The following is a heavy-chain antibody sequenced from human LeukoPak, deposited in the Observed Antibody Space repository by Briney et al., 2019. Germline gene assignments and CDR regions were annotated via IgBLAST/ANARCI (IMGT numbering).Heavy chain of an antibody. J-gene: IGHJ4*02. Sequence: SETLSLTCTVSGGSISSYYWSWIRQPPGKGLEWIGYIYYSGSTNYNPSLKSRVTISVDTSKSQFSLKLSSVTAADTAVYYCARDQVRGWYDYWGQGTLVTVSS. CDR3: ARDQVRGWYDY. D-gene: IGHD6-19*01. CDR1: GGSISSYY. CDR2: IYYSGST. V-gene: IGHV4-59*01.